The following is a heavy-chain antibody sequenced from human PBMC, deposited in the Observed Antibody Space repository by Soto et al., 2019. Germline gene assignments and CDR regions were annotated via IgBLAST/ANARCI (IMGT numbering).Heavy chain of an antibody. CDR3: ARRGYGDLFDN. CDR2: IIPILGIA. Sequence: QVQLVQSGAEVKKPGSSVKVSCKASGGTFSSYTISWVRQAPGQGLEWMGRIIPILGIANYAQKFQGRVTITADKSTSTAYMELSSLRSEDTAVYYCARRGYGDLFDNWGQGTLVTVSS. V-gene: IGHV1-69*02. CDR1: GGTFSSYT. J-gene: IGHJ4*02. D-gene: IGHD4-17*01.